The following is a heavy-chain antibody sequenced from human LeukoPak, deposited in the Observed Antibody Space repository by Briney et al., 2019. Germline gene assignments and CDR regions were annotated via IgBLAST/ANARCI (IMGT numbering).Heavy chain of an antibody. D-gene: IGHD3-9*01. Sequence: GGSLRLSCVASGFTFSSYSMNWVRQAPGKGLEWVSSISSSSSYIYYADSVKGRFTISRDNAKNSLYLQMNSLRAEDTAVYYCASHYHTNYMDVWGKGTTVTVSS. CDR3: ASHYHTNYMDV. J-gene: IGHJ6*03. V-gene: IGHV3-21*01. CDR1: GFTFSSYS. CDR2: ISSSSSYI.